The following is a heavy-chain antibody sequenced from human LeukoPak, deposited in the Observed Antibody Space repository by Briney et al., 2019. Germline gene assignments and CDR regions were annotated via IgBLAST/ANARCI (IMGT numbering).Heavy chain of an antibody. Sequence: PGGSLRLSCAASGFTFSSYGMHWVRQAPGKGLEWVTVIWYDGNYQYYADSVKGRFTISRDNSKSTLYLEMNSLRVEDTAVYYCARDVVRGLNWFDHWGQGVLVTVSS. CDR2: IWYDGNYQ. J-gene: IGHJ5*02. CDR3: ARDVVRGLNWFDH. D-gene: IGHD3-10*01. V-gene: IGHV3-33*01. CDR1: GFTFSSYG.